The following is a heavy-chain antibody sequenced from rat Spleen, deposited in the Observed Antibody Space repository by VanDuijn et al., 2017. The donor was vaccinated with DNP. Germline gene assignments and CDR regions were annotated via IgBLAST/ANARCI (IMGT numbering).Heavy chain of an antibody. CDR1: GYSITSNY. D-gene: IGHD1-4*01. Sequence: EVQLQESGPGLVKPSQSLSLTCSVTGYSITSNYWGWIRKFPGTKMEWIGHISYSGSTTYPPSLKSRISITRDTSKNQLFLQVSSVTTEDTATYYCARWPGYNPPYAMDAWGQGTSVTVSS. CDR2: ISYSGST. CDR3: ARWPGYNPPYAMDA. V-gene: IGHV3-1*01. J-gene: IGHJ4*01.